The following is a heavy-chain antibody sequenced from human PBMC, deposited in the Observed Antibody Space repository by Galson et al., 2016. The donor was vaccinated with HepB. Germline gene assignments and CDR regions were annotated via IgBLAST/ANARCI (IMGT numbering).Heavy chain of an antibody. CDR3: AHSSRVGLFSLVDS. CDR2: LYWNDDK. J-gene: IGHJ4*02. CDR1: GFSLNTGGVA. V-gene: IGHV2-5*01. D-gene: IGHD1-26*01. Sequence: PALVKPTQTLTLTCTFSGFSLNTGGVAVGWIRQPPGKALEWLALLYWNDDKRYSPSLKSRLTITTDTSKNQVVLIMTNLDPADPATYYCAHSSRVGLFSLVDSWGQGTLVTVPS.